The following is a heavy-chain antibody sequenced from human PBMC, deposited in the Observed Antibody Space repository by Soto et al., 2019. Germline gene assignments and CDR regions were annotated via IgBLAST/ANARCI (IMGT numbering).Heavy chain of an antibody. CDR3: ARTRSGSPKSPFDY. V-gene: IGHV3-21*01. D-gene: IGHD3-10*01. Sequence: PGGSLRLSCAASGFTFSSYSMNWVRQAPGKGLEWVSSISSSSSYIYYADSVKGRFTISRDNAKNSLYLQMNSLRAEDTAVYYCARTRSGSPKSPFDYWGQGTLVTVSS. J-gene: IGHJ4*02. CDR2: ISSSSSYI. CDR1: GFTFSSYS.